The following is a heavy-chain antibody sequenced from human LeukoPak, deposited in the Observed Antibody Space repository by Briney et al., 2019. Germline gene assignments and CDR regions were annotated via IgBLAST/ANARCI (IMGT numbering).Heavy chain of an antibody. D-gene: IGHD3-22*01. J-gene: IGHJ4*02. V-gene: IGHV1-46*01. CDR2: INPSGGST. CDR3: ARVTAYDSSGYYYEEGNYFDY. Sequence: GSSVKVSCKASGGTFSSYAISWVRQAPGQGLEWMGIINPSGGSTSYAQKFQGRVTMTRDTSTSTVYMELSSLRSEDTAVYYCARVTAYDSSGYYYEEGNYFDYWGQGTLVTVSS. CDR1: GGTFSSYA.